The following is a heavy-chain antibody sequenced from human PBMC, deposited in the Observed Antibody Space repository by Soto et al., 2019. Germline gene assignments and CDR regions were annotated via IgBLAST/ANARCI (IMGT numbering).Heavy chain of an antibody. J-gene: IGHJ6*02. Sequence: QVQLVESGGGVVQPGRSLRLSCAASGFTFSSYGMHWVRQAPGKGLEWVAVIWYDGSNKYYADSVKGRFTISRDNSKNTLYLQMNSLIAEDTAVYYCASEVGSGYDYVGYSYYGMDVWGQGTTVTVSS. CDR1: GFTFSSYG. CDR2: IWYDGSNK. CDR3: ASEVGSGYDYVGYSYYGMDV. V-gene: IGHV3-33*01. D-gene: IGHD5-12*01.